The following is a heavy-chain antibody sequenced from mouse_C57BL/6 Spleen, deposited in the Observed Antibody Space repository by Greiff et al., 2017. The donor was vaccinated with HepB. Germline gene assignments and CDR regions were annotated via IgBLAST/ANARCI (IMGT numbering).Heavy chain of an antibody. V-gene: IGHV1-69*01. D-gene: IGHD2-4*01. CDR1: GYTFTSYW. CDR3: ARGDYGGVYFDD. Sequence: QVQLQQPGAELVMPGASVKLSCKASGYTFTSYWMHWVKQRPGQGLEWIGEIDPSDSYTNYNQKFKGKSTLTVDKSSSTAYMQLSRLTSEDSAVYYCARGDYGGVYFDDWGKGTTLTVAS. J-gene: IGHJ2*01. CDR2: IDPSDSYT.